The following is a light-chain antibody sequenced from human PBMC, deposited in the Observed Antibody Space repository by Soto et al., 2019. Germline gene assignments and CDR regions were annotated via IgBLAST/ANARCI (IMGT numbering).Light chain of an antibody. V-gene: IGKV3-20*01. CDR3: QQYISSPWT. J-gene: IGKJ1*01. CDR1: QSVSSNS. CDR2: GAS. Sequence: EIVLTQSPGTLSLSPGERATLSCRASQSVSSNSLARYQQKPGQAPRLLMYGASNRATGIPDRFSGSGSGSGTDFILTISRLEPEDSAVYYCQQYISSPWTFGQGTKVEIK.